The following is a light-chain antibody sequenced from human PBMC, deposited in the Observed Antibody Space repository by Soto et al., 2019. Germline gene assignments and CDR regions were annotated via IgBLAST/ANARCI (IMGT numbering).Light chain of an antibody. J-gene: IGKJ5*01. CDR2: GAS. Sequence: EIVLTQSPGTLSLSPGVRATLSCRASQSVSSSYLAWYQQKSGQAPRLLIYGASSRATGIPDRFSGSGSGKDFTLTISRLEPEDFAAYYCQQYGSSPITFGQGTRLEIK. V-gene: IGKV3-20*01. CDR3: QQYGSSPIT. CDR1: QSVSSSY.